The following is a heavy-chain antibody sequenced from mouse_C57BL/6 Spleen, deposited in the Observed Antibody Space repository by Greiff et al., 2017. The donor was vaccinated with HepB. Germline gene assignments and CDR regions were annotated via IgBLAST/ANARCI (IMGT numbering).Heavy chain of an antibody. J-gene: IGHJ4*01. Sequence: DVMLVESGPGLAKPSQTLSLTCSVTGYSITSDYWNWIRKFPGNKLEYMGYISYSGSTYYNPSLKSRISITRDTSKNQYYLQLNSVTTEDTATYYCARYRDDYDQDYYAMDYWGQGTSVTVSS. D-gene: IGHD2-4*01. CDR2: ISYSGST. CDR3: ARYRDDYDQDYYAMDY. CDR1: GYSITSDY. V-gene: IGHV3-8*01.